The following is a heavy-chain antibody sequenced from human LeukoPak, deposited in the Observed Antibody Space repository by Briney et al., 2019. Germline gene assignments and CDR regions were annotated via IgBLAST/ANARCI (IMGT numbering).Heavy chain of an antibody. V-gene: IGHV1-69*05. D-gene: IGHD2-2*01. CDR1: GGTFSSYA. CDR2: IIPIFGTA. J-gene: IGHJ3*02. Sequence: SVKVSCKASGGTFSSYAISWVRQAPGQGLEWMGGIIPIFGTANYAQKFQGRVTITTDESTSTAYMELSSLRSEDTAVYYCARVGSYSYCSSTSCRNDAFDIWGQGTIVTVSS. CDR3: ARVGSYSYCSSTSCRNDAFDI.